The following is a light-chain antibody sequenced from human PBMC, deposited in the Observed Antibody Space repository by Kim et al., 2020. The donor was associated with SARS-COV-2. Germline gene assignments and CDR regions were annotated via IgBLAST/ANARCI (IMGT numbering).Light chain of an antibody. CDR1: QSISTN. J-gene: IGKJ4*01. CDR3: QQSNSTPLT. CDR2: AAS. V-gene: IGKV1-39*01. Sequence: SASVGDRVTITGRASQSISTNLNWYQQKSGKAPKLLIYAASSLQGGVPSRFSGSGSGTDFTLTISSLQPEDSATYYCQQSNSTPLTFGGGTKLEI.